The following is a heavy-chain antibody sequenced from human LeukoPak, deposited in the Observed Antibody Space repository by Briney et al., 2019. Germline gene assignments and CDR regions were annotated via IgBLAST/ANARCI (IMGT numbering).Heavy chain of an antibody. Sequence: SETLSLTCAVYGGSFSGYYWSWIRQPPGKGLEWIGEINHSGSTNYNPSLKSRVTISVDTSKDQFSLKLSSVTAADTAVYYCARVARYCSSTSCYTFDYWGQGTLVTVSS. CDR3: ARVARYCSSTSCYTFDY. J-gene: IGHJ4*02. CDR2: INHSGST. V-gene: IGHV4-34*09. CDR1: GGSFSGYY. D-gene: IGHD2-2*02.